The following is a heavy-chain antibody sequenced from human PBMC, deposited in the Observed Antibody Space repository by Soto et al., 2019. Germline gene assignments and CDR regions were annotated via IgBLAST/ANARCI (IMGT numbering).Heavy chain of an antibody. D-gene: IGHD1-26*01. CDR1: VYTFTSYY. V-gene: IGHV1-46*01. J-gene: IGHJ6*02. CDR3: ARDMYRNPWGMDV. CDR2: INPSGGST. Sequence: XSGKACCKGSVYTFTSYYMHWVRQAPGQGLEWMGIINPSGGSTSYAQKFQGRVTMTRDTSTSTVYMELSSLRSEDTAVYYCARDMYRNPWGMDVWGQGATVTLSS.